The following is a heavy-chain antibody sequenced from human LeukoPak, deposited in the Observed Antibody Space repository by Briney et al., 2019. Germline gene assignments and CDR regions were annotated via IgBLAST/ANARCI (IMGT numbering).Heavy chain of an antibody. D-gene: IGHD6-25*01. Sequence: ASVKVSCKASGCTFTSYDINWVRQPSGQGLEWMGWMNPTSGNTGYAQKFQGRVTMTRNTSISTAHMELSSLRSEDTAVYYCARVPAAGSSWGQGTLVTVSS. CDR2: MNPTSGNT. CDR3: ARVPAAGSS. J-gene: IGHJ5*02. CDR1: GCTFTSYD. V-gene: IGHV1-8*01.